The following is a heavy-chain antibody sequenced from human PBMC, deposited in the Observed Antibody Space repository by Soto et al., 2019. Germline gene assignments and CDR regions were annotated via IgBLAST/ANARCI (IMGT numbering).Heavy chain of an antibody. D-gene: IGHD3-22*01. V-gene: IGHV1-24*01. Sequence: GASVKVSCKVSGYTLTELSMHWVRQAPGRGLEWMGGFDPEDGETIYAQKFQGRVTMTEDTSTDTAYMELSSLRSEDTAVYYCATDLYYDTPVSDYWGQGTLVTVSS. CDR2: FDPEDGET. J-gene: IGHJ4*02. CDR1: GYTLTELS. CDR3: ATDLYYDTPVSDY.